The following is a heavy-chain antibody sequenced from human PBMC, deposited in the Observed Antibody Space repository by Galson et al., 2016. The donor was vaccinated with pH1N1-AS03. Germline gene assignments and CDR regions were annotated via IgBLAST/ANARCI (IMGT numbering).Heavy chain of an antibody. V-gene: IGHV2-5*02. CDR1: GFSLSTSGVG. J-gene: IGHJ5*02. CDR2: IYWDDDK. D-gene: IGHD4-17*01. CDR3: AHFLYGDYATWFDP. Sequence: PALVKPTQTLTLTCTFSGFSLSTSGVGVGWIRQPPGKALEWLALIYWDDDKHYSPSLKSRLTITEDTSKNQVVLTITNMDPVEPATYYCAHFLYGDYATWFDPWGRGTLVTVSS.